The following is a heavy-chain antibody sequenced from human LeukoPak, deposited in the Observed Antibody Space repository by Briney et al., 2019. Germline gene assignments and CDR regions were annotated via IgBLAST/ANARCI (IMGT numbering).Heavy chain of an antibody. CDR1: GFAFSSYA. J-gene: IGHJ4*02. CDR3: AKDPTTLLWFGELLNLDY. CDR2: ISGSGGST. V-gene: IGHV3-23*01. Sequence: PGGSLRLSCAASGFAFSSYAMSWVRQAPGKGLEWVSAISGSGGSTYYADSVKGRLTISRDNSKNTLYLQMNSLRAEDTAVYYCAKDPTTLLWFGELLNLDYWGQGTLVTVSS. D-gene: IGHD3-10*01.